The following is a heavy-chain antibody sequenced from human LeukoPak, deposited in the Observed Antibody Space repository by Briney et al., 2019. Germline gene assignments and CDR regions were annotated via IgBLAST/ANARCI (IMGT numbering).Heavy chain of an antibody. Sequence: SETLSLTCTVSGDSINNYYWSWIRQPPGKGLEWIGYIDHSGDTSYNPSLKSRVTMSVDTSKNQFSLNLNSVTAADTAVYYCAREIYDFWSVNDYYMDVWGKGTTVTVSS. V-gene: IGHV4-59*12. CDR1: GDSINNYY. CDR3: AREIYDFWSVNDYYMDV. CDR2: IDHSGDT. D-gene: IGHD3-3*01. J-gene: IGHJ6*03.